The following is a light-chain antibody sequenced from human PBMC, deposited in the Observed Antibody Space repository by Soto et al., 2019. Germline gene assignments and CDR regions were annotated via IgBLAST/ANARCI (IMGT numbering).Light chain of an antibody. Sequence: QSVLTQPPSASGTPGQRVTISCSGSSSNIGSNYVYWYQQLPGTAPKLLIYRTNQRPSGVPDRFSGSKSGTSASLAISGLRSEDEAAYYCAAWDDSLSGVRFGGGTKLTVL. CDR3: AAWDDSLSGVR. CDR1: SSNIGSNY. J-gene: IGLJ2*01. CDR2: RTN. V-gene: IGLV1-47*01.